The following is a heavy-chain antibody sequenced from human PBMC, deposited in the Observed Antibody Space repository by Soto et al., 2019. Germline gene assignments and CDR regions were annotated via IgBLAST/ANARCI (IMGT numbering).Heavy chain of an antibody. CDR2: IIPIFGTA. D-gene: IGHD3-10*01. Sequence: SVKVSCKASGCTFSSYAISWVRQAPGQGLEWMGGIIPIFGTANYAQKFRGRVTITADESTSTAYMELSSLRSEDTAVYYCARDRVRSLEEDYYYGMDVWGQGTTVTVS. V-gene: IGHV1-69*13. CDR1: GCTFSSYA. J-gene: IGHJ6*02. CDR3: ARDRVRSLEEDYYYGMDV.